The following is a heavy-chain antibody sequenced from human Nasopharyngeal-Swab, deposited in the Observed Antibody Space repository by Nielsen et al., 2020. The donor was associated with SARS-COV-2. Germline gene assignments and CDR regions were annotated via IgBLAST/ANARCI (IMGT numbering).Heavy chain of an antibody. Sequence: SETLSLTCTVSGGSISSSTYYWAWIRQPPGKGLEWIGSIYYGGSTYYNPSLKGRVTISVDTSKNQFSLKLSSVTAADTAVYYYATLSSSWYEYYFDYWGQGTLVTVSS. D-gene: IGHD6-13*01. J-gene: IGHJ4*02. V-gene: IGHV4-39*01. CDR1: GGSISSSTYY. CDR2: IYYGGST. CDR3: ATLSSSWYEYYFDY.